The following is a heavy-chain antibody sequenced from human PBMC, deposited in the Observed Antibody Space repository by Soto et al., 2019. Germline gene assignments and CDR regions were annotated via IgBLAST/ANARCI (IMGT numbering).Heavy chain of an antibody. CDR3: ARSPDYVVFPDF. CDR1: GFNLNSHA. V-gene: IGHV3-33*01. Sequence: QVHLVESGGGVVQPGKSLRLSCVASGFNLNSHAIHWVRQAPGKGLEWVAVIWYDGNNRYYAESAKGRFTISRDDSKNAVYLRLNSLRVEDTAVFYCARSPDYVVFPDFWGQGTLVTVSS. J-gene: IGHJ4*01. D-gene: IGHD3-16*01. CDR2: IWYDGNNR.